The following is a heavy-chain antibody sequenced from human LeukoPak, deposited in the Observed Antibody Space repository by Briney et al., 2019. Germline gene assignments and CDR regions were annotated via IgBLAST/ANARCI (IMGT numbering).Heavy chain of an antibody. Sequence: GRSLRLSCAASGFTFSSYAMHWVRQAPGKGLEWGAVISYDGSNKYYADSVRGRFTISRDNSKNTLYLQMNGLRAEDTAVYYCARDSQVYYDFWSGYDEYYYGMDVWGQGTTVTVSS. J-gene: IGHJ6*02. CDR1: GFTFSSYA. CDR3: ARDSQVYYDFWSGYDEYYYGMDV. CDR2: ISYDGSNK. V-gene: IGHV3-30-3*01. D-gene: IGHD3-3*01.